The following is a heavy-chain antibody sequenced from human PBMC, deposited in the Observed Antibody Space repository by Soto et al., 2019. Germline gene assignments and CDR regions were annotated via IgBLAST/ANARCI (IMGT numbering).Heavy chain of an antibody. CDR1: GFTFSSYA. V-gene: IGHV3-23*01. D-gene: IGHD4-4*01. J-gene: IGHJ4*02. CDR3: AKGRYSNNPTYYFDY. Sequence: GGSLRLSCAASGFTFSSYAMSWVRQAPGKGLEWVSAISGSGGSTYYAYSVKGRFTISRDNSKNTLYLQMNSLRAEDTSVYYCAKGRYSNNPTYYFDYWGQGTLVTVTS. CDR2: ISGSGGST.